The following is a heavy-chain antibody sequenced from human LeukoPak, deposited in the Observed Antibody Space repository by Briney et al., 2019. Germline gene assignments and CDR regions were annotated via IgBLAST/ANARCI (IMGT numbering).Heavy chain of an antibody. V-gene: IGHV3-30*03. CDR3: ARDCDGSCYSFYYYYGMDV. CDR1: GFTFSSYG. D-gene: IGHD2-15*01. CDR2: ISYDGSNK. Sequence: GGSLRLSCAASGFTFSSYGMHWVRQAPGKGLEWVAVISYDGSNKYYADSVKGRFTISRDNSKNTLYLQMNSLRAEDTAVYYCARDCDGSCYSFYYYYGMDVWGQGTTVTVSS. J-gene: IGHJ6*02.